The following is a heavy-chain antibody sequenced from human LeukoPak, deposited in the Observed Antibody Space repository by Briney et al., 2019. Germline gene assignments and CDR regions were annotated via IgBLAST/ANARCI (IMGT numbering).Heavy chain of an antibody. CDR1: GVSISSYY. J-gene: IGHJ3*02. CDR3: ARVGYTTPNDAFDI. D-gene: IGHD6-13*01. Sequence: SETLSLTCTVSGVSISSYYWSWIRQPPGKGLEWIGYIYYSGSTYYNPSLKSRLTISVVTSDNPCFLKLSSVAAADAAVYYCARVGYTTPNDAFDIWGQGTMVTVSS. CDR2: IYYSGST. V-gene: IGHV4-59*12.